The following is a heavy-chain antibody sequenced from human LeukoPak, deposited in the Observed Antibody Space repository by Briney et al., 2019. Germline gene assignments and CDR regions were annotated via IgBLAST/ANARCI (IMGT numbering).Heavy chain of an antibody. V-gene: IGHV3-20*04. J-gene: IGHJ4*02. Sequence: GGSLRLSCAASGFTFDDYGMSWVRQAPGKGLEWVSGINWNGGSTGYADSVKGRFTISRDNAKNSLYLQMNSLRAEDTALYYCARDRYYYDSSGYYHFDCWGQGTLVTISS. D-gene: IGHD3-22*01. CDR1: GFTFDDYG. CDR3: ARDRYYYDSSGYYHFDC. CDR2: INWNGGST.